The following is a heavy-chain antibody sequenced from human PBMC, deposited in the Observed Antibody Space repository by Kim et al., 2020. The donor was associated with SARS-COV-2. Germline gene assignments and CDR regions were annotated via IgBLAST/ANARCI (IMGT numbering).Heavy chain of an antibody. CDR2: IISKANSYAT. CDR1: GFTFSGSA. CDR3: TRGIAVASLDY. D-gene: IGHD6-19*01. J-gene: IGHJ4*02. Sequence: GGSLRLSCAASGFTFSGSAMHWVRQASGKGLEWVGRIISKANSYATAYAASVKGRFTISRDDSKNTAYLQMNSLKTEDTAVYYCTRGIAVASLDYWGQGTLVTVSS. V-gene: IGHV3-73*01.